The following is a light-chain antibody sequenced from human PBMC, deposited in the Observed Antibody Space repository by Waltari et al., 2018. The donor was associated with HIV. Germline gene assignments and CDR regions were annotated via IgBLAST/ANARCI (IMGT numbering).Light chain of an antibody. J-gene: IGLJ3*02. CDR2: LNSDGSH. CDR1: SGHSSYA. CDR3: QTWGTGLV. Sequence: QLVLTQSPSASASLGASVKLTCTLSSGHSSYAIAWHQQQPQKGPRYLMNLNSDGSHSKGDGIPDRFSGSSSGAERYLTISSRQSEDEAAYYCQTWGTGLVFGGGTKLTVL. V-gene: IGLV4-69*01.